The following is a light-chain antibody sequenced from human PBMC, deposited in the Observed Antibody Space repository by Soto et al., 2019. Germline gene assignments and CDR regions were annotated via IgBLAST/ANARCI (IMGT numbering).Light chain of an antibody. J-gene: IGKJ5*01. CDR3: QHFRA. CDR1: QSVSSTY. CDR2: DAS. V-gene: IGKV3D-20*02. Sequence: EIVLTQSPAGLSWSAGEIATLSCRASQSVSSTYLIWYQQKPGQSPRLLIYDASSRATGIPDRFSGSGSGTDFTLTLSRVEPDDFAVYYCQHFRAFGQGTRLEIK.